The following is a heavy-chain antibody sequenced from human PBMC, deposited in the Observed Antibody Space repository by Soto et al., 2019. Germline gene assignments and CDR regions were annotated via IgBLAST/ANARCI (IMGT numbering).Heavy chain of an antibody. J-gene: IGHJ4*02. CDR2: IKSKTDGGTT. D-gene: IGHD3-3*01. Sequence: PGGSLRLSCAASGFTFSNAWMSWVRQAPGKXLEWVGRIKSKTDGGTTDSAAPVKGRFTISRDDSKNTLHLQMNSLKTEDTAVYYCTTADYDFWSGYSPNTDDYWGQGTLVTVSS. CDR1: GFTFSNAW. V-gene: IGHV3-15*01. CDR3: TTADYDFWSGYSPNTDDY.